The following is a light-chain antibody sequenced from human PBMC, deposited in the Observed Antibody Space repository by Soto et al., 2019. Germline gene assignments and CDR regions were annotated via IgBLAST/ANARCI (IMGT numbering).Light chain of an antibody. J-gene: IGKJ2*01. V-gene: IGKV3-20*01. CDR2: GAS. CDR1: QRITNNF. Sequence: EIVLTQSPGTLSLSPGERATLSCRASQRITNNFLAWFQQKPGLAPRLLIHGASTRASGVPDRFSGGGSGTAFVLTISRLEPEDFAVYSCQQYGRSPFTFGQGTKLQI. CDR3: QQYGRSPFT.